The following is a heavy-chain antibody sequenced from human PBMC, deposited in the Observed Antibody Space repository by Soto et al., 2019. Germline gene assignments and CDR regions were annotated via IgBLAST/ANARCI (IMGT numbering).Heavy chain of an antibody. J-gene: IGHJ4*02. CDR3: AKDTSGGYCSGGDCYY. V-gene: IGHV3-23*01. Sequence: EVQLLESGGGLVQPGGSLSLSCAASGFTFSTHTLSWFRQAPGKGRNWVSGIGGDGAATSYAGSVKGRFTISRDNSKNTLYLQINSLRTEDTAVYYCAKDTSGGYCSGGDCYYWGQGTLVTVSS. D-gene: IGHD2-15*01. CDR2: IGGDGAAT. CDR1: GFTFSTHT.